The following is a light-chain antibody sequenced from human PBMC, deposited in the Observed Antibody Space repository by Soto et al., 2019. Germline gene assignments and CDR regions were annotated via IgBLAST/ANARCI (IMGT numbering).Light chain of an antibody. CDR3: QSYDSSLSAL. J-gene: IGLJ2*01. Sequence: VVTQPPSVSGAPGQRVTISCTGSSSNIGAGYDVHWYQQLPGTAPKLLIYGNSNRPSGVPDRFSGSKSGTSASLAITGLQAEDEADYYYQSYDSSLSALFGGGTQLTVL. CDR2: GNS. CDR1: SSNIGAGYD. V-gene: IGLV1-40*01.